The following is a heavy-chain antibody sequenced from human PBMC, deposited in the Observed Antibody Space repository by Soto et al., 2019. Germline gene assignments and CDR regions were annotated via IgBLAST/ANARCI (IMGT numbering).Heavy chain of an antibody. CDR1: GYTFSMSG. V-gene: IGHV1-18*01. CDR3: AREGPRPYYYYGMDV. CDR2: SSGYNGKT. Sequence: QVQLVQSGAEVKKPGASVKVSCKSSGYTFSMSGISWVRQAPGQGLEWMGWSSGYNGKTNYEQKFQDRVTLTTDTSTNMAYMELRSLRSDDTAVYYCAREGPRPYYYYGMDVWGQGTTVTVSS. J-gene: IGHJ6*02.